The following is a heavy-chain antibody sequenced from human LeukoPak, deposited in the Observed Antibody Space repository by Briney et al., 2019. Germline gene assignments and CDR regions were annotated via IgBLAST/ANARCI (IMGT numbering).Heavy chain of an antibody. CDR3: ARQGDGYTLGY. CDR1: GFTFDDYA. J-gene: IGHJ4*02. Sequence: GSLRLSCAASGFTFDDYAMHWIRQPPGKGLEWIGYIYYSGSTNYNPSLKSRVTISVDTSKNQFSLKLSSVTAADTAVYYCARQGDGYTLGYWGQGTLVTVSS. V-gene: IGHV4-59*08. D-gene: IGHD5-24*01. CDR2: IYYSGST.